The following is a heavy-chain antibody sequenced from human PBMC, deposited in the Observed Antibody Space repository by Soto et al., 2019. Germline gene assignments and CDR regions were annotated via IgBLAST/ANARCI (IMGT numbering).Heavy chain of an antibody. V-gene: IGHV4-31*11. CDR2: IYYSGST. D-gene: IGHD3-10*01. CDR3: ARHLNYPRAHHLAY. CDR1: GGGISSGGYY. J-gene: IGHJ4*02. Sequence: PSETLSLTCACCGGGISSGGYYWSWIRQHPGKGLEWSWYIYYSGSTYSNPSLKGRVTISVDTCKNQFSLELSSVTAANRALCYCARHLNYPRAHHLAYRRKGTPVPVSS.